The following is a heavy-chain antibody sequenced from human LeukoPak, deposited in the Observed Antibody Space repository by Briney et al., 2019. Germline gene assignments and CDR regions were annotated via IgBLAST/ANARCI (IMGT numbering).Heavy chain of an antibody. CDR3: AKDPPGELPFDY. CDR1: GFTFYDYG. Sequence: GGSLRLSCAASGFTFYDYGMSWVRQAPGKGLEWVSAISGSGGSTYYADSVKGRFTISRDNSKNTLYLQMNSLRAEDTAVYYCAKDPPGELPFDYWGQGTLVTVSS. J-gene: IGHJ4*02. D-gene: IGHD1-26*01. CDR2: ISGSGGST. V-gene: IGHV3-23*01.